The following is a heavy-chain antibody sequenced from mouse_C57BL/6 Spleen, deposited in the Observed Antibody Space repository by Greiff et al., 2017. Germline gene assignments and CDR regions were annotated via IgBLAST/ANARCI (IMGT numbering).Heavy chain of an antibody. V-gene: IGHV14-4*01. CDR3: TTRRYYGSAFAY. CDR2: IDPENGDT. CDR1: GFNIKDAY. Sequence: VQLQQSGAELVRPGASVKLSCTASGFNIKDAYMPWVKQRPEQGLEWIGWIDPENGDTAYASQFQGKATITADTSSNTAYLPLSSLTSEDTAVYYCTTRRYYGSAFAYWGQGTLVTVSA. J-gene: IGHJ3*01. D-gene: IGHD1-1*01.